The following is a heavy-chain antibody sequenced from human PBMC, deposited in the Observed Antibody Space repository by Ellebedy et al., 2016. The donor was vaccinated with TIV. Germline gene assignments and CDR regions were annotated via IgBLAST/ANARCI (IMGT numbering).Heavy chain of an antibody. CDR1: GFTFSSYS. CDR2: IGSSTYAI. J-gene: IGHJ2*01. Sequence: GESLKISCAASGFTFSSYSMNWVRQAPGKGLQWVSYIGSSTYAIYYADSVKGRFTISRDNAKNSLYLQMSGLRADDTAVYYCSRGPRDMTPAYWYFDLWGRGTLVTVSS. V-gene: IGHV3-48*01. CDR3: SRGPRDMTPAYWYFDL.